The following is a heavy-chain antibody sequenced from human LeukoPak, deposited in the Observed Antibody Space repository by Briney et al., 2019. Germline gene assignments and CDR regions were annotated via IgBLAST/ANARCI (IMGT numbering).Heavy chain of an antibody. D-gene: IGHD6-13*01. J-gene: IGHJ4*02. Sequence: ASVKVSCKASGYTFTSHDISWVRQAPGQGLEWMEWIGPHNGNTNYAQKLQGRVTMTTDTSTSTAYMELRSLTSDDTAVYYCARGSSSSWYVWGQGTLVTVSS. CDR2: IGPHNGNT. CDR1: GYTFTSHD. CDR3: ARGSSSSWYV. V-gene: IGHV1-18*01.